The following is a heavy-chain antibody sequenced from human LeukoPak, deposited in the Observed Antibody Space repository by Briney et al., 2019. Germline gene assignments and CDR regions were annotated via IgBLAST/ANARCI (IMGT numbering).Heavy chain of an antibody. CDR1: GFTFSSYA. CDR2: MSYDGSNK. V-gene: IGHV3-30-3*01. Sequence: GGSLRLSCAASGFTFSSYAMHWVRQAPGKGLEWVAVMSYDGSNKFYAVSVKGRFTISRDNSKNTLYLQMNSLRTEDTAVYYCARDDSTMIRGVMDYWGQGTLVTVSS. CDR3: ARDDSTMIRGVMDY. D-gene: IGHD3-10*01. J-gene: IGHJ4*02.